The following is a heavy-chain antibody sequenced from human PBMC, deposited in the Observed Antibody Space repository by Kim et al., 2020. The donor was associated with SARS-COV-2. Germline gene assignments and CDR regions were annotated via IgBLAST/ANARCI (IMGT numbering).Heavy chain of an antibody. V-gene: IGHV3-15*01. CDR1: GFTFSNAW. Sequence: GGSLRLSCAASGFTFSNAWMSWVRQAPGKGLEWVGRIKSKTDGGTTDYAAPVKGRFTISRDDSKNTLYLQMNSLKTEDTAVYYCTTDSSSWLLYTDGYYYYGMDVWGQGTTVTVSS. CDR3: TTDSSSWLLYTDGYYYYGMDV. CDR2: IKSKTDGGTT. J-gene: IGHJ6*02. D-gene: IGHD6-13*01.